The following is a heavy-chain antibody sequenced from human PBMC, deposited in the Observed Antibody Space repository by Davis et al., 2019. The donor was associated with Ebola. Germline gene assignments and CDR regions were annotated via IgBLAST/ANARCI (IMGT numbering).Heavy chain of an antibody. CDR1: GFTFSSYA. CDR2: ISYDGSNK. CDR3: AKDFPLPPLRFFWDY. J-gene: IGHJ4*02. Sequence: GESLKISCAASGFTFSSYAMHWVRQAPGKGLEWVAVISYDGSNKYYADSVKGRFTISRDNSKNTLYLQMNSLRAEDTAVYYCAKDFPLPPLRFFWDYWGQGTLVTVSS. V-gene: IGHV3-30*04. D-gene: IGHD3-3*01.